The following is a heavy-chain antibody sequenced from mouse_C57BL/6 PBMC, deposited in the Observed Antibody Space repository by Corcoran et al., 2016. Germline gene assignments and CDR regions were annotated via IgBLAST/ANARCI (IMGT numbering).Heavy chain of an antibody. D-gene: IGHD1-1*01. Sequence: EVQLHQSGPELENPGASVKISCKASGYTFTDYYMNWVKQSQGKSLEWIGDINPNNGGTSYNQKFKGKATLTVDKSYSTAYMELRSLTSEDSAAYYCARGITTVDYFDYWGQGTTLTVSS. CDR2: INPNNGGT. J-gene: IGHJ2*01. CDR3: ARGITTVDYFDY. CDR1: GYTFTDYY. V-gene: IGHV1-26*01.